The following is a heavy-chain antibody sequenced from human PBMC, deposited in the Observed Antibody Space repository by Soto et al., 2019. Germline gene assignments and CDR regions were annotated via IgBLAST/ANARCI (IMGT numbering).Heavy chain of an antibody. CDR3: AIVPWGSNHRFTFAY. CDR2: IYYSGST. Sequence: KASETLSLTCTVSGGSISSYYWSWIRQPPGKGLEWIGYIYYSGSTNYNPSLKSRVTISVDTSKNQFSLKLSSVTAADTAVYYCAIVPWGSNHRFTFAYCGQGTLVPVSS. V-gene: IGHV4-59*01. D-gene: IGHD2-15*01. J-gene: IGHJ1*01. CDR1: GGSISSYY.